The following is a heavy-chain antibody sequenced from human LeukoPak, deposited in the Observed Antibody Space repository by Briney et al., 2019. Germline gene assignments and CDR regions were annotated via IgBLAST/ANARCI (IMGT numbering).Heavy chain of an antibody. V-gene: IGHV3-11*01. CDR3: ASVAYFYHDFDY. CDR1: GFTFSDYY. CDR2: ISSSGSTI. Sequence: GGSLRLSCAASGFTFSDYYMSWIRQAPGKGLEWVSYISSSGSTIYYADSVKGRFTISRDNAKNSLYLQMNSLRAEDTAAYYCASVAYFYHDFDYWGQGTLVTVSS. J-gene: IGHJ4*02. D-gene: IGHD3-22*01.